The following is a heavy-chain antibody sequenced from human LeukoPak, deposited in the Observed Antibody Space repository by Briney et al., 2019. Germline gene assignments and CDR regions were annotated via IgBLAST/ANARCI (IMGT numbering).Heavy chain of an antibody. Sequence: SETLSLTCVVSGYSISNDYYWGWIRQPPGKGLEWIGNIYHSGSTYYNPSLKSRVTISVDTSKNQFSLKVYSVTAADTAMYYCARGSYSSGWYRGVYYFDYWGQGILVTVSS. CDR1: GYSISNDYY. J-gene: IGHJ4*02. D-gene: IGHD6-19*01. CDR3: ARGSYSSGWYRGVYYFDY. CDR2: IYHSGST. V-gene: IGHV4-38-2*01.